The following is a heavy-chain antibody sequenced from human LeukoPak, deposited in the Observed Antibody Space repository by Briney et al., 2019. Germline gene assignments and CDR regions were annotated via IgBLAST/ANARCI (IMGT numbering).Heavy chain of an antibody. J-gene: IGHJ5*02. CDR2: ITSSGDMI. D-gene: IGHD1-26*01. V-gene: IGHV3-11*01. Sequence: GGSLRFSCAAAGFTFSDSYMSWIRQAPGKGLEWLSYITSSGDMIHYLDSVRGRFTVSRDNAKNSLYLQMNSLRAEDTAVYYCARGGSYGTWGQGTLVTVSS. CDR1: GFTFSDSY. CDR3: ARGGSYGT.